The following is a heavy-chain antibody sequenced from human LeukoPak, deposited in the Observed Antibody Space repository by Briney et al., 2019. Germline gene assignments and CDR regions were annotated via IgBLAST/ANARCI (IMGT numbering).Heavy chain of an antibody. Sequence: PGGSLLLSCAASGFTFSSYVFNWVRQAPGKGLGCVSYNSSSGSPIFYADSVKGRFTISRDNAKNSLHLQMNSLRAEDTAVYHCARGDEYCSSTSCYAGPSYGLDVWGQGTTVTVSS. J-gene: IGHJ6*02. CDR3: ARGDEYCSSTSCYAGPSYGLDV. D-gene: IGHD2-2*01. CDR2: NSSSGSPI. CDR1: GFTFSSYV. V-gene: IGHV3-48*03.